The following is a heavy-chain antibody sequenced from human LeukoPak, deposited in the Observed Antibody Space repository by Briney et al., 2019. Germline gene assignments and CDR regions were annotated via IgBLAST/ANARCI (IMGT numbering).Heavy chain of an antibody. CDR2: IRYDGTNK. CDR3: ATFPYYFDSSGSYYFDF. D-gene: IGHD3-22*01. Sequence: GGTLRLSCAASGFTFSNYGMHWVRQAPGKGLEWVAFIRYDGTNKYYADSVKGRFTISRDNTKNTLYLQMNSLRAEDTAVFYCATFPYYFDSSGSYYFDFWGQGTLVTVSS. CDR1: GFTFSNYG. V-gene: IGHV3-30*02. J-gene: IGHJ4*02.